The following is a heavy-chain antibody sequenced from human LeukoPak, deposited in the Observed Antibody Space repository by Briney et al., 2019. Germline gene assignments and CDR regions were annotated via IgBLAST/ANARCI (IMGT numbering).Heavy chain of an antibody. J-gene: IGHJ4*02. V-gene: IGHV1-2*02. D-gene: IGHD3-10*01. CDR3: ARYYIEGKCFDY. CDR1: GYTFTGYY. Sequence: GASVKVSCKASGYTFTGYYMHWVRQAPGQGLEWMGWINPNSGGTNYAQKFQGRVTMTRVTSIRTAYMELSRLRSDDTAMYYCARYYIEGKCFDYWGQGTLVTVSS. CDR2: INPNSGGT.